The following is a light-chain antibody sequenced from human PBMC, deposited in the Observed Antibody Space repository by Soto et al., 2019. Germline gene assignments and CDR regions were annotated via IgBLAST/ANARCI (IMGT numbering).Light chain of an antibody. J-gene: IGKJ1*01. CDR1: QSVSSSY. CDR2: GAS. V-gene: IGKV3-20*01. CDR3: QQYGSSRT. Sequence: EIVLTQSPGTLSLSPGERATLSCRASQSVSSSYLAWYQQKPGQAPRLLINGASSRATGIPDRFSGRGSGTDFTLTISRLEPEDFAVYYCQQYGSSRTFGQGTKVDI.